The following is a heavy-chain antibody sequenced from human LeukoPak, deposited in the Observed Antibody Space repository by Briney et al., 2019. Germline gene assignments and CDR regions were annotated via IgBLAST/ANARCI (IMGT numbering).Heavy chain of an antibody. CDR2: ISSSSSTI. V-gene: IGHV3-48*01. CDR3: AKDRNGLLWFGELLYPDDY. CDR1: GFTFSSYS. Sequence: GGSLRLSCAASGFTFSSYSMNWVRQAPGKGLEWVSYISSSSSTIYYADSVKGRFTISRDNAKNSLYLQMNSLRAEDTAVYYCAKDRNGLLWFGELLYPDDYWGQGTLVTVSS. D-gene: IGHD3-10*01. J-gene: IGHJ4*02.